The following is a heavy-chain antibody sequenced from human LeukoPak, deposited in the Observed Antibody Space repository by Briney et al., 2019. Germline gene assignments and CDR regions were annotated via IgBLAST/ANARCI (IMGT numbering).Heavy chain of an antibody. D-gene: IGHD6-19*01. CDR3: ARGYSRDWGLQYFQH. J-gene: IGHJ1*01. CDR1: GGSISNYY. Sequence: SETLSLTWTVSGGSISNYYWSWIRQPPGKRLEWIGYIYSSGSTSYNPSLKSRVTMSVDTSKNQFSLKLNSVTAADTAVYHCARGYSRDWGLQYFQHWGQGTLVTVSS. V-gene: IGHV4-59*01. CDR2: IYSSGST.